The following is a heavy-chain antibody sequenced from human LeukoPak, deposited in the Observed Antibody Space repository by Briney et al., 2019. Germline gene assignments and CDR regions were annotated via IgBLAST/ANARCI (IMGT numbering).Heavy chain of an antibody. J-gene: IGHJ4*02. CDR3: ARGQGNYESSEYAYDF. D-gene: IGHD3-22*01. V-gene: IGHV7-4-1*02. CDR2: IHTNTGNP. CDR1: GYTYTAYP. Sequence: ASVKVSCKASGYTYTAYPLNWVRQTPGQGLEWMGWIHTNTGNPAYAQGFTGRFVFSLDTSVSTAYLQISSLKAEDTAVYDCARGQGNYESSEYAYDFWGQGTLVTVSS.